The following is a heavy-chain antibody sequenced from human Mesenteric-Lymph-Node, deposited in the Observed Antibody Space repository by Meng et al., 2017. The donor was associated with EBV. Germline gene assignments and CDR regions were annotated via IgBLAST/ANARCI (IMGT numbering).Heavy chain of an antibody. CDR2: IHHSGAT. CDR3: ASVIYGSGLNSWFDP. V-gene: IGHV4-4*02. Sequence: QLHLQGSGPGLVKPSGTLSLTCAVSGGSISSDNWWTWVRQPPWKGLEWIGEIHHSGATNYNPSLKSRVTISVDKSKNQFSLKLSSVTAADAAVYFCASVIYGSGLNSWFDPWGHGTLVTVSS. D-gene: IGHD3-10*01. CDR1: GGSISSDNW. J-gene: IGHJ5*02.